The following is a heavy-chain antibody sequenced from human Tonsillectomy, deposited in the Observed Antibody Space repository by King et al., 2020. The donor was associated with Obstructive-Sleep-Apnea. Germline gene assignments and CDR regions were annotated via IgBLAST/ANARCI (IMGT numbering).Heavy chain of an antibody. CDR1: GFTFSSYS. V-gene: IGHV3-21*01. D-gene: IGHD6-13*01. CDR2: ISSSSSYI. Sequence: VQLVESGGGLVKPGGSLRLSCAASGFTFSSYSMNWVRQAPGKGLEWVSSISSSSSYIYYADSVKGRFTNSRDNAKNSLYLQMNSLRAEDTAVYYCARDREGSSSWYVSVWFDPWGQGTLVTVSS. J-gene: IGHJ5*02. CDR3: ARDREGSSSWYVSVWFDP.